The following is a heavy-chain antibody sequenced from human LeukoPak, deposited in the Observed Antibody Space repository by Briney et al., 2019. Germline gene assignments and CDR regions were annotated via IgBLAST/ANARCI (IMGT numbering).Heavy chain of an antibody. CDR2: ISTSGII. Sequence: GGSLRLSCAASGFTISNYNMDWVRQAPGKGLEWISYISTSGIIYYADSVRGRFTISRDNAKNSLYLQMNSLRDEDTAVYYCARDAVDTANAVWGQGTTVTVSS. CDR3: ARDAVDTANAV. CDR1: GFTISNYN. V-gene: IGHV3-48*02. D-gene: IGHD5-18*01. J-gene: IGHJ6*02.